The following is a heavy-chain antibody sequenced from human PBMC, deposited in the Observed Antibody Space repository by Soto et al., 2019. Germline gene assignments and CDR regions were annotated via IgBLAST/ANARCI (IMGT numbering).Heavy chain of an antibody. J-gene: IGHJ4*02. CDR1: GYTFTNYG. Sequence: QVQLVQSGAEVKKPGASVKVSCKASGYTFTNYGISWVRQAPGQGLEWMGWISAYNGNTNYAQKLQGRVTMTTDTTTSTDYMELRSLRSDDTAVSYCGRDSPPVVYWGQGTLVTVAS. CDR3: GRDSPPVVY. V-gene: IGHV1-18*01. CDR2: ISAYNGNT.